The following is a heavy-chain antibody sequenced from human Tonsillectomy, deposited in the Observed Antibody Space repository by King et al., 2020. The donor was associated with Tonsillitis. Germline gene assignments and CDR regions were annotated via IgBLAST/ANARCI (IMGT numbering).Heavy chain of an antibody. V-gene: IGHV5-10-1*01. J-gene: IGHJ5*01. Sequence: MQLVQSGAEVKKSGESLRISCKGSGYSYTSYWIGWVRQMPGKGLEWMGRINPSDSYADYSPSFQGHVAISVDQTINTAYLQWSSLKASDTDVYYCARIIMITFGGVIVGNWFDSWGHGTLVTVSS. D-gene: IGHD3-16*02. CDR3: ARIIMITFGGVIVGNWFDS. CDR2: INPSDSYA. CDR1: GYSYTSYW.